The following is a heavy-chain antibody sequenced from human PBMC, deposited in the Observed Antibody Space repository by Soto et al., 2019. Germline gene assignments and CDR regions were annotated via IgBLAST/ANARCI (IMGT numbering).Heavy chain of an antibody. Sequence: GGSLRLSCAASGFTFSSCAMSWVRQAPGKGLEWVAVISYDGSNKYYADSVKGRFTISRDNSKNTLYLQMNSLRAEDTAVYYCARVGSCSSTSCYPPSDYYYYGMDVWGQGTTVTVSS. V-gene: IGHV3-30-3*01. J-gene: IGHJ6*02. CDR1: GFTFSSCA. D-gene: IGHD2-2*01. CDR2: ISYDGSNK. CDR3: ARVGSCSSTSCYPPSDYYYYGMDV.